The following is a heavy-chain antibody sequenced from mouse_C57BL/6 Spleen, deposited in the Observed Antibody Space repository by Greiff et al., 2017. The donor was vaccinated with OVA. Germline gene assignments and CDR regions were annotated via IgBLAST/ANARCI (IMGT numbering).Heavy chain of an antibody. D-gene: IGHD2-1*01. J-gene: IGHJ4*01. CDR1: GYTFTSYW. CDR3: ARRGNYDAMDY. Sequence: QVQLQQPGAELVKPGASVQLSCKASGYTFTSYWMHWVKQRPGQGLEWIGMIHPNSGSTNYNEKFKSKATLTVDKSSSTAYMQLSSLTSEDSAVYYCARRGNYDAMDYWGQGTSVTVSS. CDR2: IHPNSGST. V-gene: IGHV1-64*01.